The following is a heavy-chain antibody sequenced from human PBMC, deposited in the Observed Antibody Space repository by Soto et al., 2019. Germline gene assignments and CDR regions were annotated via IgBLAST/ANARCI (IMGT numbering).Heavy chain of an antibody. V-gene: IGHV5-51*01. D-gene: IGHD2-2*01. J-gene: IGHJ6*02. CDR3: ARYCTSHYYYYGMDV. CDR1: GYSFTSYW. Sequence: PGESLKISCKGSGYSFTSYWIGWVRQRPGKGLEWMGIIYPGDSDTRYSPSFQGQVTISADKSISTAYLQWSSLKASDTAMYYCARYCTSHYYYYGMDVWGQGTTVTVSS. CDR2: IYPGDSDT.